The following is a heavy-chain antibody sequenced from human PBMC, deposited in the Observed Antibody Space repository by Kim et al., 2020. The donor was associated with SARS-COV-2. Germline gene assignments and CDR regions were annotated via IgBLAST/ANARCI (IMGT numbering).Heavy chain of an antibody. V-gene: IGHV1-46*01. Sequence: ASVKVSCKASGYTFTSYYMHWVRQAPGQGLEWMGIINPSGGSTSYAQKFQGRVTMTRDTSTSTVYMELSSLRSEDTAVYYCARDQGDIVVVVATHYGMDVWGQGTTVTVSS. D-gene: IGHD2-15*01. CDR1: GYTFTSYY. CDR2: INPSGGST. CDR3: ARDQGDIVVVVATHYGMDV. J-gene: IGHJ6*02.